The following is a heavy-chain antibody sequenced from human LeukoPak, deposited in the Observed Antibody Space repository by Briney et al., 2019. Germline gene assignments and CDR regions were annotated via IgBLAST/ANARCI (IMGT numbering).Heavy chain of an antibody. J-gene: IGHJ4*02. D-gene: IGHD6-19*01. Sequence: PGGSLRLSSVASRYTLIKYWMLCVRQAPGKGLESGSRINTDGTVTTYADSVKGRFTVSIDNADNTLFLQMNSVRDEDTAVYYCATKQWLAPPPDSWGQGTPVTVSS. CDR2: INTDGTVT. CDR3: ATKQWLAPPPDS. CDR1: RYTLIKYW. V-gene: IGHV3-74*01.